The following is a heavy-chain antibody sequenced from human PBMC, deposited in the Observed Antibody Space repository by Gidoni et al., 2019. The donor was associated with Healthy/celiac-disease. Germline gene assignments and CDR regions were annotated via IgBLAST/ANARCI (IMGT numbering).Heavy chain of an antibody. J-gene: IGHJ5*02. CDR3: AKDSGIAVARLDP. CDR1: GVTFSSYA. Sequence: EVQLLESGGGLVQPGGSLRLSCAASGVTFSSYAMSWVRQAPGKGLEWVSAISGSGGSTYYADSVTGRFTISRDNSKNTLYLQMNSLRAEDTAVYYCAKDSGIAVARLDPWGQGTLVTVSS. CDR2: ISGSGGST. V-gene: IGHV3-23*01. D-gene: IGHD6-19*01.